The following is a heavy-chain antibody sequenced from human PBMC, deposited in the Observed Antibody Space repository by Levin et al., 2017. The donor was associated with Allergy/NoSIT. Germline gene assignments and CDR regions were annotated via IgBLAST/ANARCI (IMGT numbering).Heavy chain of an antibody. CDR3: ARHTDYGGNSPEKY. CDR2: IGSSGNIV. Sequence: GGSLRLSCAASGFPFSDYFMSWIRQAPGKGLEWISYIGSSGNIVYYAESFKGRFTISRDNAKNSLYLQMNSLRAEDTAIYFCARHTDYGGNSPEKYWGQGTLVTVSS. D-gene: IGHD4-23*01. V-gene: IGHV3-11*01. CDR1: GFPFSDYF. J-gene: IGHJ4*02.